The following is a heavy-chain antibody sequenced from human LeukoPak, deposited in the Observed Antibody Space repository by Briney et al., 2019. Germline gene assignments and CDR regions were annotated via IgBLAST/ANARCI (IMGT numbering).Heavy chain of an antibody. J-gene: IGHJ4*02. V-gene: IGHV4-61*02. CDR1: GGSVTSGNYY. CDR2: IYTDGGA. Sequence: SETLSLTCTVSGGSVTSGNYYWNWIRQPAGRGLEWIGRIYTDGGASYNPSLKSRVTISIDASKNQFSLKLSSVTAADTAVYYCAREPPGYWGQGILVTVSS. CDR3: AREPPGY.